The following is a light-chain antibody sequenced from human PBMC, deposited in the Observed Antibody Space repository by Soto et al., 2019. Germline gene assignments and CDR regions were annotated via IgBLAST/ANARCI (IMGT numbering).Light chain of an antibody. CDR2: GAS. V-gene: IGKV1-39*01. CDR3: RQSHSTPLT. CDR1: QSISSY. Sequence: DIEMTQSPSSLSASVGDRVTITCRASQSISSYLNWYQQKPGKAPKVLISGASSLQSGVPLRFSGSGSGTDFTLTISSLQSEDFASYYCRQSHSTPLTFGGGTKVDIK. J-gene: IGKJ4*01.